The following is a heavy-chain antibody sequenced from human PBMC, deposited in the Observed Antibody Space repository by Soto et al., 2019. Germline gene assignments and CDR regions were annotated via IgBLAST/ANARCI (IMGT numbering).Heavy chain of an antibody. V-gene: IGHV3-33*01. J-gene: IGHJ4*02. Sequence: QVQLVESGGGVVQPGRSLRLSCAASGFTFSSYGMHWVRQAPGKGLDWVAVIWFDGSNKYYADSVKVRFTISRDNSKNTLYLQMKSLRAEDTALYYCASASGPFDYWRQGTLVTVSP. CDR3: ASASGPFDY. CDR2: IWFDGSNK. CDR1: GFTFSSYG.